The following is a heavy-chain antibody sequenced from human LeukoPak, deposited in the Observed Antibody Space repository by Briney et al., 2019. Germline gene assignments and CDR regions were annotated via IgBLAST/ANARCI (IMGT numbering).Heavy chain of an antibody. J-gene: IGHJ5*02. CDR1: GFTFSSYD. D-gene: IGHD6-13*01. CDR2: IGTAGDT. V-gene: IGHV3-13*01. CDR3: AKDLYSCSWYEDNWFDP. Sequence: AGTLRLTCAASGFTFSSYDMHWVRQPTGKGLEWVSAIGTAGDTYYAASVKGRFTISRDNSKNTLYLQMNSLSAEDTAVYYCAKDLYSCSWYEDNWFDPWGQGTLVTVSS.